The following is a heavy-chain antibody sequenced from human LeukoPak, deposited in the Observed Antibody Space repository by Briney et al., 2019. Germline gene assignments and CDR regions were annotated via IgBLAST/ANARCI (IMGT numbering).Heavy chain of an antibody. Sequence: GGSLRLSCAASGFTFSGYAMSWVRQAPGKGLEWVSAISGSGGSTYYADSVKGRFTISRDNSKNTLYLQMNSLRAEDTAVYYCAKDHRRSMVRGVTSFDYWGQGTLVTVSS. J-gene: IGHJ4*02. D-gene: IGHD3-10*01. V-gene: IGHV3-23*01. CDR1: GFTFSGYA. CDR2: ISGSGGST. CDR3: AKDHRRSMVRGVTSFDY.